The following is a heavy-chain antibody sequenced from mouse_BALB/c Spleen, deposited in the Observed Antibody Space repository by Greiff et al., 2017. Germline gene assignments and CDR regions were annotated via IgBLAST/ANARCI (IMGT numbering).Heavy chain of an antibody. Sequence: EVKVVESGGGLVKPGGSLKLSCAASGFTFSSYAMSWVRQTPEKRLEWVATISSGGSYTYYPDSVKGRFTISRDNAKNTLYLQMSSLRSEDTAMYDCARQGAMITGAMDYWGQGTSVTVSS. D-gene: IGHD2-4*01. CDR1: GFTFSSYA. J-gene: IGHJ4*01. CDR2: ISSGGSYT. V-gene: IGHV5-9-3*01. CDR3: ARQGAMITGAMDY.